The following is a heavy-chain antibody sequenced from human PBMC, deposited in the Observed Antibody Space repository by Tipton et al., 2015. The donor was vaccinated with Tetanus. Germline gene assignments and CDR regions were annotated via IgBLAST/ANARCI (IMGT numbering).Heavy chain of an antibody. CDR3: ARDHTRYSGSSVATFDI. Sequence: TLSLTCTVSGGSISSYYWSWIRQPAGKGLEWIGRVYNSGSTDYNPSLKSRLAMSLDTSKNQFSLKLSSVTAADTAVYYCARDHTRYSGSSVATFDIWGQGTMVTVSS. D-gene: IGHD6-6*01. V-gene: IGHV4-4*07. CDR2: VYNSGST. CDR1: GGSISSYY. J-gene: IGHJ3*02.